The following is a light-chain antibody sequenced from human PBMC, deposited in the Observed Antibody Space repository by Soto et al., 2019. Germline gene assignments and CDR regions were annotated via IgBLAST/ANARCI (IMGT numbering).Light chain of an antibody. CDR2: GNS. CDR1: SSNIGAGYG. V-gene: IGLV1-40*01. Sequence: QSVLTQPPSVSGAPGQRVTISCTGSSSNIGAGYGVHWYQHLPGTAPKLLIYGNSNRPSGVPDRFSGSKSGTSASLAITGLRAEDEAGYYCQSYDSSLSGVVFGGGTKLPS. CDR3: QSYDSSLSGVV. J-gene: IGLJ2*01.